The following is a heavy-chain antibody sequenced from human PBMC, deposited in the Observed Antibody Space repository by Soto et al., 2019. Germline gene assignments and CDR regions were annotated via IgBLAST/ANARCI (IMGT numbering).Heavy chain of an antibody. CDR1: GFTFSSYA. CDR3: AKDPQYYDFWSGYDY. CDR2: ISGSGGST. Sequence: PGGSLRLSCAASGFTFSSYAMSWVRQAPGKGLEWVSAISGSGGSTYYADSVKGRFTISRDNSKNTLYLQMNSLRAEDTAVYYCAKDPQYYDFWSGYDYWGQGTLVTVSS. D-gene: IGHD3-3*01. J-gene: IGHJ4*02. V-gene: IGHV3-23*01.